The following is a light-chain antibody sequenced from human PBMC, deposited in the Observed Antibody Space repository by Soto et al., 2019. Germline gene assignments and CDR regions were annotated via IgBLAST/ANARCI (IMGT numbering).Light chain of an antibody. CDR3: QQSSTAPFT. V-gene: IGKV1-39*01. CDR1: QNINTY. CDR2: AAS. J-gene: IGKJ3*01. Sequence: DIQMTQSPSSLSASVGDRVTITCRASQNINTYLNWYQQKPGKAPKLLIFAASSLQSGVPSRFSGSGSRTDFTLTISSLQPVDFATYYCQQSSTAPFTFGPGTKVDIK.